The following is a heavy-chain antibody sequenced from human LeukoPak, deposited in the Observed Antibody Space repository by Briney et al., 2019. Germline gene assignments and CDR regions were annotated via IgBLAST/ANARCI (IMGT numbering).Heavy chain of an antibody. D-gene: IGHD5-12*01. V-gene: IGHV3-7*03. CDR1: GFNFADYC. J-gene: IGHJ6*02. CDR3: AREGAGYRGYDYDYFYAMDV. Sequence: GGSLRLSCAASGFNFADYCMTWVRQAPGKGLEWVANIRQNGRETDYVHSVKGRFTISRDNAKNSVYLQMSSLRAEDTALYYCAREGAGYRGYDYDYFYAMDVWGQGTTVTVSS. CDR2: IRQNGRET.